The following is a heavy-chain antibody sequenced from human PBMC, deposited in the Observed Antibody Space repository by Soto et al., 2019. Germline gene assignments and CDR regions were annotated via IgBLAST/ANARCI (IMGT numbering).Heavy chain of an antibody. D-gene: IGHD6-19*01. J-gene: IGHJ4*02. Sequence: QVQLVESGGGVVQPGRSLRLSCAASGFTFSRYSMNWVRQAPGKGLEWVAVISFEGNNKYYADSVKGRFTISRDDSNNTLSLQMNTLRAEDTAVYYCARDILPQWLTSYFFDFWGQGTLVTVSS. V-gene: IGHV3-30-3*01. CDR1: GFTFSRYS. CDR3: ARDILPQWLTSYFFDF. CDR2: ISFEGNNK.